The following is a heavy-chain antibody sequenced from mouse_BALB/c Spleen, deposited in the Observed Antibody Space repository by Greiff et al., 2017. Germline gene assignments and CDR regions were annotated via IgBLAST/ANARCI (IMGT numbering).Heavy chain of an antibody. Sequence: EVQLQQSGPGLVKPSQSLSLTCTVTGYSITSDYAWNWIRQFPGNKLEWMGYISYSGSTSYNPSLKSRISITRDTSKNQFFLQLNSVTTEDTATYYCARGGIYGNYYAMDYWGQGTSVTVSS. V-gene: IGHV3-2*02. CDR2: ISYSGST. CDR3: ARGGIYGNYYAMDY. J-gene: IGHJ4*01. D-gene: IGHD2-1*01. CDR1: GYSITSDYA.